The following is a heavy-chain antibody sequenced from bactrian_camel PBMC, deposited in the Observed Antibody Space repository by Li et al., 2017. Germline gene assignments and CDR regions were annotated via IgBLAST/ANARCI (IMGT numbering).Heavy chain of an antibody. V-gene: IGHV3S6*01. CDR1: EFFAGTYI. CDR3: AAGEGGWFGGPWSGVSQYDY. D-gene: IGHD1*01. Sequence: HVQLVESGGGLVEPGGSLRLSCVASEFFAGTYIMTWVRRAPGKGLEWISRFYSVSGNTYYAQSVKGRFTISEEMDQEKQRSGKNMMFMQMDSLKPEDTAMYYCAAGEGGWFGGPWSGVSQYDYWGQGTQVTVS. J-gene: IGHJ4*01. CDR2: FYSVSGNT.